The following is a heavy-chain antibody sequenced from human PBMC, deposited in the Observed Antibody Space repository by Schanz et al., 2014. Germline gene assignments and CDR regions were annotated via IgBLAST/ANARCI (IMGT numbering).Heavy chain of an antibody. CDR2: TSNDGSFT. J-gene: IGHJ6*02. CDR3: ATEGPRGTRHPINYYYAMDN. CDR1: GFTFSDSW. V-gene: IGHV3-74*01. Sequence: EVQLVESGGGLVQPGGSLRLSCAASGFTFSDSWMHWVRQAPGKGLVWVSRTSNDGSFTTFADSVKGRFTISRDNAKNSVFLQMNRLRAEDTAVYYCATEGPRGTRHPINYYYAMDNWGQGTKVTV. D-gene: IGHD6-6*01.